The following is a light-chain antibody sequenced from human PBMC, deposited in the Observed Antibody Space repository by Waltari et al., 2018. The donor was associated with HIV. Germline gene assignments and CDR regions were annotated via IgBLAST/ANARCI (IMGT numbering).Light chain of an antibody. CDR3: AAWDDSLGGVV. CDR2: RDN. Sequence: QSVLTQPPSASGTPGQRVTISCSGSNSDIGSHYVYWYQLLPGTAPTLLIYRDNQRPSGVPDRVSGSKSGTSASLAISGLRSEDEAEYFCAAWDDSLGGVVFGGGTKLTVL. CDR1: NSDIGSHY. V-gene: IGLV1-47*01. J-gene: IGLJ3*02.